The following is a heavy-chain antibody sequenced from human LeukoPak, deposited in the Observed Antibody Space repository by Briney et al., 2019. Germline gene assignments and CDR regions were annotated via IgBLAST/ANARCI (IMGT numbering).Heavy chain of an antibody. D-gene: IGHD3-16*02. Sequence: GASVKVSCKASGYTFTGFHIHWVRQAPGQGLEWMGWINPNSGGTNYAQKFQGRVTMTRDTSISTAYMELSRLRSDDTAVYYCARVRRGVRLGELSWDLNYWGQGTLVTVSS. CDR3: ARVRRGVRLGELSWDLNY. J-gene: IGHJ4*02. V-gene: IGHV1-2*02. CDR2: INPNSGGT. CDR1: GYTFTGFH.